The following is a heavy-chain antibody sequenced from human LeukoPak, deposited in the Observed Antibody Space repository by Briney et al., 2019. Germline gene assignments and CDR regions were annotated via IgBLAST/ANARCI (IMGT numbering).Heavy chain of an antibody. D-gene: IGHD2-15*01. CDR2: IYTSGST. CDR1: GGSISSYY. Sequence: SETLSLTCTVSGGSISSYYWSWIRQPPGKGLEWIGRIYTSGSTNYNPSLKSRVTMSVDTSKNQFSLKLSSVTAADTAVYYCAREGCSGGSCYSTLGWFDPWGQGTLVTVSS. CDR3: AREGCSGGSCYSTLGWFDP. J-gene: IGHJ5*02. V-gene: IGHV4-4*07.